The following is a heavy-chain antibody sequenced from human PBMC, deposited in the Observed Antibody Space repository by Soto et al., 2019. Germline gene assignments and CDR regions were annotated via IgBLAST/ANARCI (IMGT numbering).Heavy chain of an antibody. CDR2: IYYSGST. V-gene: IGHV4-59*08. J-gene: IGHJ4*02. D-gene: IGHD6-19*01. CDR3: ARRYSSGFDY. Sequence: TSETLSLTCTGSGGSISSYYWSWIRQPPGKGLEWIGYIYYSGSTNYNPSLKSRVTISVDTSKNQFSLKLSSVTAADTAVYYCARRYSSGFDYWGQGTLVTVSS. CDR1: GGSISSYY.